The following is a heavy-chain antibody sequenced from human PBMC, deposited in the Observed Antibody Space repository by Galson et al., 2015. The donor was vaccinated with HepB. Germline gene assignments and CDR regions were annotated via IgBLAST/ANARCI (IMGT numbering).Heavy chain of an antibody. CDR1: GFIFADYA. CDR3: ARDLPVVFAGADDT. Sequence: SLRLSCAASGFIFADYAMNWFRQLPGKGLEWVSGISWNGGNIAYADSVRGRFTISRDNAKNTVYLQMNSLRTEDTALYYCARDLPVVFAGADDTWGKAPLVPVSS. J-gene: IGHJ5*02. D-gene: IGHD2-21*01. V-gene: IGHV3-9*01. CDR2: ISWNGGNI.